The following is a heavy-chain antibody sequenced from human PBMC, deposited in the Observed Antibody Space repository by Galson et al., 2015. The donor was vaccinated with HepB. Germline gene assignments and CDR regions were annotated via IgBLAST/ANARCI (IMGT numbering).Heavy chain of an antibody. D-gene: IGHD3-16*01. CDR3: ARGLGSEVGDY. CDR1: GYTFTSYG. CDR2: MNPNSGNT. Sequence: QSGAEVKKPGASVKVSCKASGYTFTSYGISWARQAPGQGLEWMGWMNPNSGNTGYAQKFQGRVTMTRNTSISTAYMELSSLRSEDTAVYYWARGLGSEVGDYWGQGTLVTVSS. V-gene: IGHV1-8*02. J-gene: IGHJ4*02.